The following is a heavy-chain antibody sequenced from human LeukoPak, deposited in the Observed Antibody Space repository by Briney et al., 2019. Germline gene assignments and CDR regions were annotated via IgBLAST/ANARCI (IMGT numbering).Heavy chain of an antibody. CDR1: GFTFSRYN. Sequence: GGSLRLSCAGSGFTFSRYNMNWVRQAPGKGLEWVSSISSSSGYMYYADSVKERFTISRDNAKNSLYLQMNSLRAEDTAVYYCARGSEWEPLYYFDYWGQGTLVTVSS. D-gene: IGHD1-26*01. CDR2: ISSSSGYM. CDR3: ARGSEWEPLYYFDY. J-gene: IGHJ4*02. V-gene: IGHV3-21*01.